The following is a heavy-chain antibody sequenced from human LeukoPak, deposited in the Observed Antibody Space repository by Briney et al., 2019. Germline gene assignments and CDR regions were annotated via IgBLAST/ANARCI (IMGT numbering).Heavy chain of an antibody. J-gene: IGHJ6*04. Sequence: ASVKVSCKASGYTFTSYGISWVRQAPGQGLEWMGWISAYNGNTNYAQKLQGRVTMTTDTSTSTAYMELRSLRSDDTAVYYCARESPFFNCSSTSCYSPMDVWGKGTTVTVSS. D-gene: IGHD2-2*01. CDR3: ARESPFFNCSSTSCYSPMDV. CDR1: GYTFTSYG. CDR2: ISAYNGNT. V-gene: IGHV1-18*01.